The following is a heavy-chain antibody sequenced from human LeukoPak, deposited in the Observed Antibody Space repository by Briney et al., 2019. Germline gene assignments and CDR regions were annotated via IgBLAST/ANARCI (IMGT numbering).Heavy chain of an antibody. CDR2: IYESGTT. J-gene: IGHJ4*02. V-gene: IGHV4-34*01. CDR1: GFTFSSYG. D-gene: IGHD2-15*01. Sequence: PGGSLRLSCAASGFTFSSYGMHWVRQPPGEGLEWIGEIYESGTTEYNPSPKSRVTISMVPSKQQFSLSLSSVTAADTAVYYCARGAWATRLGSWGLGTPVIVSS. CDR3: ARGAWATRLGS.